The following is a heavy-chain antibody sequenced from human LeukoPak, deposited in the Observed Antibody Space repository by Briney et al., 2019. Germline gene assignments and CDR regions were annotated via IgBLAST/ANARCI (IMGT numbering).Heavy chain of an antibody. V-gene: IGHV4-61*01. CDR2: IFYTGST. CDR1: GGSVSSGNYY. D-gene: IGHD3-10*01. CDR3: ARAVMMVRGVIIGGYWFDP. J-gene: IGHJ5*02. Sequence: SETLSLTCTVSGGSVSSGNYYWTWIRQPPGKGLEWIGCIFYTGSTNYNPSLKSRVTMSLDTSKNQFSLKLNSVTAADTAVYYCARAVMMVRGVIIGGYWFDPWGQGTLVTVSS.